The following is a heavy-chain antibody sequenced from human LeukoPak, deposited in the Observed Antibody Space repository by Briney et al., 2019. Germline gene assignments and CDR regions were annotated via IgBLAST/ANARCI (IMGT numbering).Heavy chain of an antibody. CDR2: IYYSGST. CDR1: GGSISSHY. Sequence: SETLSLICTVSGGSISSHYWSWIRQPPGKGLEWIGYIYYSGSTYYNPSLKSRVTISIDTAKNQFSLRLRSVTAADTAVYYCATLTGTTYPYYFDFWGQATLVTVSS. D-gene: IGHD1-20*01. J-gene: IGHJ4*02. V-gene: IGHV4-59*11. CDR3: ATLTGTTYPYYFDF.